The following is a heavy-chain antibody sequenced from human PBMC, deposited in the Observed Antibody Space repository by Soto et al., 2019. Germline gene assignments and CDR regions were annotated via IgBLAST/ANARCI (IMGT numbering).Heavy chain of an antibody. CDR2: ISYDETNK. Sequence: QVQLVESGGGGVQPGRSLRLSCAASGFTFSTYGMHWVRQAPGKGLEWVAVISYDETNKYYADSVKGRFTISRDNSKNTLYLEMSSLRAEDTSIYYCAKRSGYYFDSWGQGTLVNVSS. V-gene: IGHV3-30*18. CDR3: AKRSGYYFDS. J-gene: IGHJ4*02. D-gene: IGHD3-3*01. CDR1: GFTFSTYG.